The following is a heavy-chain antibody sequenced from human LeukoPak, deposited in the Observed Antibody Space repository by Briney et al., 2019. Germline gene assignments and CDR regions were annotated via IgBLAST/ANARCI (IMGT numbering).Heavy chain of an antibody. V-gene: IGHV3-30-3*01. CDR2: ISYDGSNK. Sequence: PGRSLRLSCAASEFTFSSYTMHWVRQAPGKGLEWVALISYDGSNKYYAGSVKGRFTISRDNSKNTLFLQTNSLRAEDTAMYYCARDWRAFCGGDCFGFFDYWGQGTLVTVSS. CDR1: EFTFSSYT. D-gene: IGHD2-21*02. J-gene: IGHJ4*02. CDR3: ARDWRAFCGGDCFGFFDY.